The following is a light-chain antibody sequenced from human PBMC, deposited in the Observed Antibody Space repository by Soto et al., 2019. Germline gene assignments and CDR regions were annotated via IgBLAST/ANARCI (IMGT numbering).Light chain of an antibody. CDR1: SSDVGAYNF. CDR2: DVN. CDR3: CSYAGEYKYV. Sequence: QSVLTQPRSVSGSPGQSVTISCTGSSSDVGAYNFASWYQQHPGAAPKLLIHDVNKRPPGVPDRFSASKSSNTASLTISGLQAEDEADYYCCSYAGEYKYVFGSGTKVTVL. V-gene: IGLV2-11*01. J-gene: IGLJ1*01.